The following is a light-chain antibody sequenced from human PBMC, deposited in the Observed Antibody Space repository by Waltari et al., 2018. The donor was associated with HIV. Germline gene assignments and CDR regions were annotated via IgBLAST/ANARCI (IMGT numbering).Light chain of an antibody. CDR3: MQSVQYPRS. V-gene: IGKV2D-29*01. CDR1: QSPLHTNGKTY. CDR2: EAS. Sequence: DIVVTQTSLFLPVTPGQPASISCKSTQSPLHTNGKTYLYWFLQKPGQAPQLLIYEASNRCSGVPDRFSGSGSGTDFTLKISRAEAEDVGVYYCMQSVQYPRSFGGGTKVDIK. J-gene: IGKJ4*01.